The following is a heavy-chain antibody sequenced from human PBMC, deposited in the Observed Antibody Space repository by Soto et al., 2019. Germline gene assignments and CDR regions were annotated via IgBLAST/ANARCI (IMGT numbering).Heavy chain of an antibody. CDR3: ARQIYDSDTGPNFQYYFDS. D-gene: IGHD3-22*01. V-gene: IGHV5-10-1*01. J-gene: IGHJ4*02. Sequence: GGSLRLSCMGSGYSFAGYWITWVRQKPGKGLEWMGRIDPSDSQTYYSPSFRGHVTISVTKSITTVFLQWSSLRASDTAMYYCARQIYDSDTGPNFQYYFDSWGQGTPGTVSS. CDR1: GYSFAGYW. CDR2: IDPSDSQT.